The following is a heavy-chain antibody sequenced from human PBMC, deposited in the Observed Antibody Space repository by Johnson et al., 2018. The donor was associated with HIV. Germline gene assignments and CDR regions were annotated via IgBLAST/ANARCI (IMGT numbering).Heavy chain of an antibody. CDR3: RIYSYGGGGPFEI. V-gene: IGHV3-30*03. Sequence: QVQLVESGGGVVQPGKSLTLSCVGSGLSFSNFGIHWVRQAPGKGPEWVAVISFDGNLKKYADSVEGRFTISRDNTKESLYLQMNNLRAEDTAVYYCRIYSYGGGGPFEIWGQGTMVTVSS. D-gene: IGHD5-18*01. J-gene: IGHJ3*02. CDR1: GLSFSNFG. CDR2: ISFDGNLK.